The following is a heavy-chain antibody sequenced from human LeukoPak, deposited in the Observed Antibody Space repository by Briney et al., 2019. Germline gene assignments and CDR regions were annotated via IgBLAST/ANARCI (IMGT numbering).Heavy chain of an antibody. D-gene: IGHD2-15*01. CDR3: VRALSGTDDY. Sequence: PGGSLRLSCAASGFTFSSYSMNWVRQAPGKGLEWVSYISSSSSTIYYADSVKGRFTISRDNAKNSLYLQMNGLRAEDMAVYYCVRALSGTDDYWGQGTLVTVSS. V-gene: IGHV3-48*04. J-gene: IGHJ4*02. CDR2: ISSSSSTI. CDR1: GFTFSSYS.